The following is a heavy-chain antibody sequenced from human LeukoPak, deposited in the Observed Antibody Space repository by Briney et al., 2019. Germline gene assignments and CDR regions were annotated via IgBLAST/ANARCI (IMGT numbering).Heavy chain of an antibody. V-gene: IGHV3-21*01. D-gene: IGHD3-3*01. Sequence: GGSLRLSRAASGFTFSSYSMNWVRQAPGKGLEWVSSISSSSSYIYYADSVKGRFTISRDNAKNSLYLQMDSLRAEDTAVYYCARDVAYYDFWSGYMDVWGKGTTVTVSS. CDR3: ARDVAYYDFWSGYMDV. J-gene: IGHJ6*03. CDR1: GFTFSSYS. CDR2: ISSSSSYI.